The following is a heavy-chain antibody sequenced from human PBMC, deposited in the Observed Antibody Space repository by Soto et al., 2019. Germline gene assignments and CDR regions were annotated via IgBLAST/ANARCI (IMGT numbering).Heavy chain of an antibody. CDR1: GFSFGSYN. J-gene: IGHJ4*02. D-gene: IGHD3-3*01. CDR3: ARDSSHGVAVGGLDS. CDR2: ITSGLTT. Sequence: GGSLRLSCLASGFSFGSYNMNWVRQAPGKGLQWVAHITSGLTTHYADFVQGRFTISRDNAKSSLYLEIYDLRDEDTDVYYCARDSSHGVAVGGLDSWGQGTLVTVSS. V-gene: IGHV3-48*02.